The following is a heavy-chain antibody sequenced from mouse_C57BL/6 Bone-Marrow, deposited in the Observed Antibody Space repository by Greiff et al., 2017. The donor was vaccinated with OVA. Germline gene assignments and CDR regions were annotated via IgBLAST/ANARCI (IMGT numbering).Heavy chain of an antibody. CDR2: ISSGGSYT. J-gene: IGHJ2*01. CDR1: GFTFSSYG. D-gene: IGHD2-3*01. CDR3: ARRWLLEGFDY. Sequence: EVKLVESGGDLVKPGGSLKLSCAASGFTFSSYGMSWVRQTPDKRLEWVATISSGGSYTYYPDSVKGRFTISRDNAKNTLYLQMSSLKSEDTAMYYCARRWLLEGFDYWGQGTTLTVSS. V-gene: IGHV5-6*01.